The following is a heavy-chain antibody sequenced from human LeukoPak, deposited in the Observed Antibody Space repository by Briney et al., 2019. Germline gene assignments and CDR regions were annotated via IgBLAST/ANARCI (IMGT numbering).Heavy chain of an antibody. CDR3: VGNYYDSSGLDY. Sequence: GGSLRLSCAASGFTFSTYSMNWVRQTPGKGLECVSSISSSGAYIYYADSVKGRFTISRDNAKKSLYLQMNSLRAEDTAIYYCVGNYYDSSGLDYWGQGTLVTVSS. V-gene: IGHV3-21*01. CDR2: ISSSGAYI. CDR1: GFTFSTYS. J-gene: IGHJ4*02. D-gene: IGHD3-22*01.